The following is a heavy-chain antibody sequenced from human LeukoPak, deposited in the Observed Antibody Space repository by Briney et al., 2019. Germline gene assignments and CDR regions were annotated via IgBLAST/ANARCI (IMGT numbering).Heavy chain of an antibody. D-gene: IGHD3-3*01. Sequence: GSLRLSCAASGFTFSSYSMNWVRQAPGRGLEWVSSISSSSSYIYYADSVKGRFTISRDNAKSSLYLQMNSLRAEDTAVYYCARDWAPITIFGVVTTRYYGMDVWGQGTTVTVSS. CDR1: GFTFSSYS. CDR2: ISSSSSYI. V-gene: IGHV3-21*01. J-gene: IGHJ6*02. CDR3: ARDWAPITIFGVVTTRYYGMDV.